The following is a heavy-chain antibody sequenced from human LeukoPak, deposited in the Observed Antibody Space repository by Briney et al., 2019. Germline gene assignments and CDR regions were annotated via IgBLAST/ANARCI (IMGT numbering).Heavy chain of an antibody. CDR2: IKDDGREN. D-gene: IGHD2-15*01. Sequence: GGSLCLSCAASGFTVSSYWLSWVRQAPGKGLEWLASIKDDGRENYYVDSLKGRFTISGDTAKNSLYLQMNTLTAEDTAVYYWAKAGASHLLYYFDYWGQGTLVTVSS. CDR1: GFTVSSYW. CDR3: AKAGASHLLYYFDY. J-gene: IGHJ4*02. V-gene: IGHV3-7*01.